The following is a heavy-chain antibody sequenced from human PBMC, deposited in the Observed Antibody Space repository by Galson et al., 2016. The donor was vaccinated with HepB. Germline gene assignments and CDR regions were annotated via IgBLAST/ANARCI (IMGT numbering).Heavy chain of an antibody. D-gene: IGHD3-22*01. CDR2: ISHSGST. CDR3: ARGLAMIVVAPDAFEI. V-gene: IGHV4-4*02. CDR1: GDSISSSNW. Sequence: SETLSLTCAVSGDSISSSNWWNWVRQPPGKGLEWIGEISHSGSTYYNPSLKSRVTISVDKSKNQFSLKLSSVTAADTAVYYCARGLAMIVVAPDAFEIWGQGTMVTVSS. J-gene: IGHJ3*02.